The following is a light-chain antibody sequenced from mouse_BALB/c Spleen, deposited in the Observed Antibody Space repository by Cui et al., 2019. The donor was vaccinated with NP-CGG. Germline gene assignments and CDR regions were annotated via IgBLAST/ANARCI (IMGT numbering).Light chain of an antibody. CDR1: TGAVTTSNY. CDR3: ALWYSNHWV. CDR2: GTN. J-gene: IGLJ1*01. Sequence: QAVVTQDSGLTTSPGETVTFTCRSSTGAVTTSNYANWVQEKPDHLFTGLIGGTNNRAPGVPARFSGSLIGDKAALTITGAQTEDEAIYFCALWYSNHWVFGGGTKLTVL. V-gene: IGLV1*01.